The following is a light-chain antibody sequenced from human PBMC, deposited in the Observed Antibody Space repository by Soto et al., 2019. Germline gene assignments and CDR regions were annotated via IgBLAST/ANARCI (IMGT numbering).Light chain of an antibody. CDR2: RVI. V-gene: IGLV2-14*03. Sequence: QSALTQPASVSGSPGQSITISCTGTSSDIGRYDYVSWYQQFPGKAPKLMIYRVINRPSGVSDRFSGSKSGNSASLSISGLQPEDEADYYCSSYAGSNNLVVFGGGTKLTVL. J-gene: IGLJ2*01. CDR1: SSDIGRYDY. CDR3: SSYAGSNNLVV.